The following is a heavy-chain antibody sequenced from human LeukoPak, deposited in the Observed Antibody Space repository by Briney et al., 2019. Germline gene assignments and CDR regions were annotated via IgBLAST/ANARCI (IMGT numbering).Heavy chain of an antibody. CDR2: VNRDGSET. J-gene: IGHJ6*02. Sequence: PGGSLRLSCAASGFTFSSYWMNWARQAPGRGPEWVANVNRDGSETYYLDSVKGRFTISKDNAKSSLYLQMNSLRAEDTALYHCARNNGMDVWGQGTTVIVSS. V-gene: IGHV3-7*03. CDR3: ARNNGMDV. CDR1: GFTFSSYW.